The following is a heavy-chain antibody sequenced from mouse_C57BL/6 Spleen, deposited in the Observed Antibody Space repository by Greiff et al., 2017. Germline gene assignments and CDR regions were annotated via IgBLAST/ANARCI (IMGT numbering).Heavy chain of an antibody. CDR2: ISSSGSYT. V-gene: IGHV5-6*01. Sequence: EVQLVESGGDLVKPGGSLKLSCAASGFTFSSYGMSWVRQTPDKRLEWVATISSSGSYTYYPDSVKGRFTISRDNAKNTLYLQMSSLKSEDTAMYYCARLTTVVAGGYWGQGTTLTVSS. CDR3: ARLTTVVAGGY. CDR1: GFTFSSYG. D-gene: IGHD1-1*01. J-gene: IGHJ2*01.